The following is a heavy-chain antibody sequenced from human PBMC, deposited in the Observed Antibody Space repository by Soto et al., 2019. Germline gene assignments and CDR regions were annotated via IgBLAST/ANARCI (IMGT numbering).Heavy chain of an antibody. CDR2: IYYSGST. Sequence: SETLSLTCTVSGGSISSYYWSWIRQPPGKGLEWIGYIYYSGSTNYNPSLKSRVTISVDTSKNQFSLKLSSVTAADTAVYYCAIYCNNGVCNDEGDYGWFDTWGQGTLVTVSS. CDR1: GGSISSYY. J-gene: IGHJ5*02. V-gene: IGHV4-59*01. D-gene: IGHD2-8*01. CDR3: AIYCNNGVCNDEGDYGWFDT.